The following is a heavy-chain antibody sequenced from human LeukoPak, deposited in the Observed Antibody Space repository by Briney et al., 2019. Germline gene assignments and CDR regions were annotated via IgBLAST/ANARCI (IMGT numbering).Heavy chain of an antibody. D-gene: IGHD3-16*02. Sequence: PGGSLRLSCAASEFTFSSYAMNWVRQAPGKGLEWISSITGSGGSTNYPDSVKGRFTISRDNSKNTLFLQMNRLRAEHTALYYCVKGNDYIWGSYRRGYYYFDSWGQGTLVTVSS. J-gene: IGHJ4*02. V-gene: IGHV3-23*01. CDR1: EFTFSSYA. CDR3: VKGNDYIWGSYRRGYYYFDS. CDR2: ITGSGGST.